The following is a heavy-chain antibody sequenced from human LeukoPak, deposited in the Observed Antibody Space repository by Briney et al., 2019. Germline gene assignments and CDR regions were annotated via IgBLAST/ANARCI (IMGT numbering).Heavy chain of an antibody. CDR1: GFTFSSFE. V-gene: IGHV3-48*03. J-gene: IGHJ4*02. Sequence: PGGSLRLSCGASGFTFSSFEMNWVRQAPGKGLEWVSYISSSRSTIYYADSVKGRFTISRDNAKNSLYLQMNSLRVEDTAVYYCAREGVMAPYYFDYWGQGTLVTVSS. CDR3: AREGVMAPYYFDY. CDR2: ISSSRSTI. D-gene: IGHD3-16*01.